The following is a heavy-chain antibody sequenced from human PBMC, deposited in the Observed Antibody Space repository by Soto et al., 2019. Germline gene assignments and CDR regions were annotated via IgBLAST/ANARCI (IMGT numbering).Heavy chain of an antibody. D-gene: IGHD3-10*01. CDR2: ISDSGRT. CDR1: GCFPGLLL. V-gene: IGHV4-59*01. CDR3: ARDSTTWFPYHGIDV. J-gene: IGHJ6*02. Sequence: QVQGAGPRLGKPSGTLFLTFTFSGCFPGLLLLERVRPPPGEGLELIGDISDSGRTKYNPSLGGRVTISVDTSKNQFSLKLRSVTVADTAVYYCARDSTTWFPYHGIDVWGHGTTVIVSS.